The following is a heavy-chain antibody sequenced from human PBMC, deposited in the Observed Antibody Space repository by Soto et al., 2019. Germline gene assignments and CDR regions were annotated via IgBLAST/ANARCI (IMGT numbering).Heavy chain of an antibody. CDR1: GFTFSSYR. Sequence: PGGSLRLSCAASGFTFSSYRMNWVRRAPGKGLEWVSSISSSSSYIYYADSVKGRFTISRDNAKNSLYLQMNNLRAGDTAVYYCARLLYYYDTSGYLFDPWGQGTLVTVSS. J-gene: IGHJ5*02. CDR2: ISSSSSYI. V-gene: IGHV3-21*01. CDR3: ARLLYYYDTSGYLFDP. D-gene: IGHD3-22*01.